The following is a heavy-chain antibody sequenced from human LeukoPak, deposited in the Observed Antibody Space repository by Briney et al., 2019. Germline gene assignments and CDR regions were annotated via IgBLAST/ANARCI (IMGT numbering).Heavy chain of an antibody. V-gene: IGHV5-51*01. CDR2: IYPGDSDT. Sequence: GESLKISCKGSGYSFTSYWIGWVRQMPGKGLEWMGIIYPGDSDTRYSPSFQGQVTISADKSISTAYLQRSSLKASDTAMYYCARPTYSSHDAFDIWGQGTMVTVSS. D-gene: IGHD2-21*01. CDR3: ARPTYSSHDAFDI. CDR1: GYSFTSYW. J-gene: IGHJ3*02.